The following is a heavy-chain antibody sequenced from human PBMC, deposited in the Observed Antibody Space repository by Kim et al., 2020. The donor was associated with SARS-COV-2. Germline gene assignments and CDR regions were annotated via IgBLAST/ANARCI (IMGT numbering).Heavy chain of an antibody. D-gene: IGHD3-10*01. V-gene: IGHV3-30*18. CDR1: GFTFSSYG. CDR2: ISYDGSNK. Sequence: GGSLRLSCAASGFTFSSYGMHWVRQAPGKGLEWVAVISYDGSNKYYADSVKGRFTISRDNSKNTQYLQMNSLRAEDTAVYYCAKDGSRSYWSWFDPWGQG. CDR3: AKDGSRSYWSWFDP. J-gene: IGHJ5*02.